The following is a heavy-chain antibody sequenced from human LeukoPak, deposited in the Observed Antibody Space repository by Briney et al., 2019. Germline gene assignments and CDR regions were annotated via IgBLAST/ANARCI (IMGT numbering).Heavy chain of an antibody. CDR3: ARGLSYGDYVYAFDI. CDR1: GYTFTSYG. Sequence: ASVKVSCKASGYTFTSYGISWVRQAPGQGLEWMGWISAYNGNTNYAQKLQGRVTMTTDTSTSTAYMELRSLRSDDTAVYYCARGLSYGDYVYAFDIWGRGTMVTVSS. D-gene: IGHD4-17*01. CDR2: ISAYNGNT. V-gene: IGHV1-18*04. J-gene: IGHJ3*02.